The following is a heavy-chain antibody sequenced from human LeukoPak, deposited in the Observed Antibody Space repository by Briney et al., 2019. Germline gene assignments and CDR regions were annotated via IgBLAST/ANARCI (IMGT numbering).Heavy chain of an antibody. D-gene: IGHD3-22*01. Sequence: GESLKISCKGSEYSSTNYWIGWVRQMPGKGPEWMGIIYPGDSDTRYSPSFQGQVTISADKSISTAYLQWSSLKASDTAMYYCARQDYYDSSGRHYYGMDVWGQGTTVTVSS. CDR1: EYSSTNYW. V-gene: IGHV5-51*01. CDR3: ARQDYYDSSGRHYYGMDV. CDR2: IYPGDSDT. J-gene: IGHJ6*02.